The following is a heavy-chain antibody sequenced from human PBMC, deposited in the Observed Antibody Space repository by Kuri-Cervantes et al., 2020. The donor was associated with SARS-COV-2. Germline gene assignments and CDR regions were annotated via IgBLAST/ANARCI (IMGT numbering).Heavy chain of an antibody. CDR1: GFTFNSHW. CDR2: IKQDGSEK. CDR3: ARGTYFDRNFDS. Sequence: GGSLRLSCSASGFTFNSHWMNWVRQAPGKGLEWVADIKQDGSEKYYVDSARGRFTISRDNAKNSLFLQMNSLRDDDTAVYYCARGTYFDRNFDSWGQGTLVTVSS. V-gene: IGHV3-7*04. J-gene: IGHJ4*02. D-gene: IGHD3-9*01.